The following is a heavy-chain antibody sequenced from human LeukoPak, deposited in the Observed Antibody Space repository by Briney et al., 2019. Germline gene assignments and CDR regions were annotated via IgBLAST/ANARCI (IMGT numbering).Heavy chain of an antibody. D-gene: IGHD2-2*01. CDR1: EFSVSSNY. Sequence: PGGSLRLSCAASEFSVSSNYMNWVRQAPGKGLEWVSAISLIGGSTHYADSVKGRFTISRDNSMNTLYLQMNSLSAEDTAVYYCAKDRYCSSTTCSRYFDYWGQGTLVTVSS. V-gene: IGHV3-23*01. J-gene: IGHJ4*02. CDR2: ISLIGGST. CDR3: AKDRYCSSTTCSRYFDY.